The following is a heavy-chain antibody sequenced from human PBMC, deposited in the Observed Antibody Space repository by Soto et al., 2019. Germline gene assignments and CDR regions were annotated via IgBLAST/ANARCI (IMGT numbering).Heavy chain of an antibody. CDR1: GYSFTNYW. D-gene: IGHD1-1*01. Sequence: GESLKLSCKGSGYSFTNYWIGWVRQMPGKGLEWMGLIYPADSDTRYSPSFQGQVTFSADKSLNTAYLQWNSLKTSDTAIYYCARQRAWNDAFDFWGQGILVTVSS. CDR2: IYPADSDT. V-gene: IGHV5-51*01. J-gene: IGHJ4*02. CDR3: ARQRAWNDAFDF.